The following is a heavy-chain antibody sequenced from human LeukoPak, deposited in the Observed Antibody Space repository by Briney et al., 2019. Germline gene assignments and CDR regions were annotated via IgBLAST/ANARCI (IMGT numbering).Heavy chain of an antibody. D-gene: IGHD3-10*01. V-gene: IGHV1-69*04. CDR2: VIPTLGIA. J-gene: IGHJ4*02. CDR1: GGTFSNDA. Sequence: SVKVSCKASGGTFSNDAISWVRQAPGQGLEWMGRVIPTLGIALYAQRFKGRVTITADESTSTAYMELSSLRSEDTAVYYCARDATLLWFGETLGGNFDYWGQGTLVTVSS. CDR3: ARDATLLWFGETLGGNFDY.